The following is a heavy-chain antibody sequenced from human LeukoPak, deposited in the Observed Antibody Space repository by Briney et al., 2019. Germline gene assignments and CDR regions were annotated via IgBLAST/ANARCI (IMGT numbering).Heavy chain of an antibody. CDR3: ARVKSITGTTRGSWFDP. J-gene: IGHJ5*02. CDR1: GYTFTSYG. CDR2: ISAYNGNT. Sequence: ASVKVSCKASGYTFTSYGISWVRQAPGPGLEWMGWISAYNGNTNYAQKLQGRVTMTTDTSTSTAYMELRSLRSDDTAVYYCARVKSITGTTRGSWFDPWGQGTLVTVSS. V-gene: IGHV1-18*01. D-gene: IGHD1-7*01.